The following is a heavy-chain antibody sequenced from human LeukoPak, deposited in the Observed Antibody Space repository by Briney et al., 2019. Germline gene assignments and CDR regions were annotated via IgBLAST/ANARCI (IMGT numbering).Heavy chain of an antibody. D-gene: IGHD3-10*01. CDR1: GGSFSGYY. Sequence: SETLSLACAVYGGSFSGYYWSWIRQPLGKGLEWIGDINHSGSTNYNPSLKSRVTISVDTSKNQFSLKLSSVTAADTAVYYCASPMVRGVITDKFDYWGQGTLVTVSS. V-gene: IGHV4-34*01. CDR3: ASPMVRGVITDKFDY. CDR2: INHSGST. J-gene: IGHJ4*02.